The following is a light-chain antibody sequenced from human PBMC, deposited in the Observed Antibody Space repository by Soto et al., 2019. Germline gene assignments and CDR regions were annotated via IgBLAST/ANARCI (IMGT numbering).Light chain of an antibody. Sequence: LTQPHSVSESPGKTVTISCTRSSGSIASNYVQWYQQRPGSAPTTVIYEDNQRPSGVPDRFSGSIDSSSNSASRTISGLKTEDEADYYCQSYDSSNEGVFGGGTKLTVL. J-gene: IGLJ3*02. V-gene: IGLV6-57*03. CDR2: EDN. CDR3: QSYDSSNEGV. CDR1: SGSIASNY.